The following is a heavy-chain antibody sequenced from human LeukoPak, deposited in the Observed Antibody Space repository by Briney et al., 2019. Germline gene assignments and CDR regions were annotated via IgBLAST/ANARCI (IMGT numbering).Heavy chain of an antibody. CDR1: GGSISSSSYS. D-gene: IGHD3-10*01. J-gene: IGHJ5*02. Sequence: SEALSLTCTVSGGSISSSSYSWGWIRQPPGKGLEWIGSIYYSGSTYYNPSLKSRVTISVDTSKNQFSLKLSSVTAADTAVYYCARRLLPWFGEFGSASWFDPWGQGTLVTVSS. V-gene: IGHV4-39*01. CDR2: IYYSGST. CDR3: ARRLLPWFGEFGSASWFDP.